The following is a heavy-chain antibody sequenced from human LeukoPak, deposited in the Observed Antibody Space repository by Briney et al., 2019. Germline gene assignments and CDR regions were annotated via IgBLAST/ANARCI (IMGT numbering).Heavy chain of an antibody. D-gene: IGHD6-13*01. J-gene: IGHJ3*02. CDR1: GFTFSSYE. Sequence: GGSLRLSCAASGFTFSSYEMNWVRQAPGKGLEWVSYISSSGSNIYYADSVKGRFTISRDNAKNSLYLQMNSLRAEDTAVYYCARVGYSSSLSAFDIWGQGTMVTVSS. V-gene: IGHV3-48*03. CDR3: ARVGYSSSLSAFDI. CDR2: ISSSGSNI.